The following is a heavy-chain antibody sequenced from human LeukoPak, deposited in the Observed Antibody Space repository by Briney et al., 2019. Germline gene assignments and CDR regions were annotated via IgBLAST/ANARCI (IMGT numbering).Heavy chain of an antibody. D-gene: IGHD3-9*01. J-gene: IGHJ3*02. CDR2: ISSIGATI. Sequence: GGSLRLSCAASGFTFSDYSMNWVRQATGKGLEWVSYISSIGATIYYADSVKGRFTISRDNAKNSLYLQMNSLRAEDTAVYYCARKYYDILTGYHDAFDIWGQGTMVTVSS. CDR1: GFTFSDYS. V-gene: IGHV3-48*03. CDR3: ARKYYDILTGYHDAFDI.